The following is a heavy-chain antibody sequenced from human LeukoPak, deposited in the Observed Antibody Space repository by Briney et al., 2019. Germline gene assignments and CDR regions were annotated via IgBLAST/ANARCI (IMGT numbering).Heavy chain of an antibody. D-gene: IGHD3-9*01. CDR1: GFTFSDFY. CDR2: ISSSGTYA. Sequence: GGSLRLSCVASGFTFSDFYMSWIRQAPGKGLQYVSYISSSGTYANYANSVKGRFTNSRDNAKNSLYLQMNSLRADDTAVYYCARGGYDILTGTSFFDPWGQGTLVTVSS. CDR3: ARGGYDILTGTSFFDP. J-gene: IGHJ5*02. V-gene: IGHV3-11*05.